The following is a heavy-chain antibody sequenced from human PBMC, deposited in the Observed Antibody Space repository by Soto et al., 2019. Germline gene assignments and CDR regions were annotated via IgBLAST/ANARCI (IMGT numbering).Heavy chain of an antibody. CDR1: GYTFTSYD. CDR3: ARGLRVYAAYYYFDY. CDR2: MNPNSGNT. Sequence: ASVKVSCKASGYTFTSYDINWVRQAPGQGLEWMGWMNPNSGNTGYAQKFQGRVTMTRNTSISTAYMELSSLRSEDTAVYYCARGLRVYAAYYYFDYWGQGTLVTVSS. V-gene: IGHV1-8*01. D-gene: IGHD4-17*01. J-gene: IGHJ4*02.